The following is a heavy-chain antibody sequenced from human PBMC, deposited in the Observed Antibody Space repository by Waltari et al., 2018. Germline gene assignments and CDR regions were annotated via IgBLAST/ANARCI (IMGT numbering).Heavy chain of an antibody. D-gene: IGHD6-13*01. J-gene: IGHJ4*02. CDR1: GGTFSSYA. CDR2: IIPILGIA. V-gene: IGHV1-69*04. Sequence: QVQLVQSGAEVKKPGSSVKVSCKASGGTFSSYAISWVRQAPGQGLEWMGGIIPILGIANYAQKFQGRVTITADESTSTAYMELSSLRSEDTAVYYCARDRAYSSSWRRDYFDYWGQGTLVTVSS. CDR3: ARDRAYSSSWRRDYFDY.